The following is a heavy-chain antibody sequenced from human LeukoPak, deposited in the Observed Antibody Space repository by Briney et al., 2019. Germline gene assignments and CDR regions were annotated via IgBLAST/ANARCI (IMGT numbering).Heavy chain of an antibody. D-gene: IGHD3-9*01. CDR3: ARLDYDILTGYYSVFDY. J-gene: IGHJ4*02. CDR2: ISADNGNT. Sequence: GASVKVSCKASGYTFTSYGISWVRQAPGQGLEWMGWISADNGNTNYAQNLQGRVTMTTDTSTSTAYMELRSLRSDDTAVYYCARLDYDILTGYYSVFDYWGQGTLVTVSS. V-gene: IGHV1-18*01. CDR1: GYTFTSYG.